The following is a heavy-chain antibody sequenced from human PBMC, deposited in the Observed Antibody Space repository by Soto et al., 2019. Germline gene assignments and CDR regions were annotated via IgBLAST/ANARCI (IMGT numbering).Heavy chain of an antibody. V-gene: IGHV3-23*01. Sequence: EVQLLESGGGLVQPGGSLRLSCAASGFTFGTYAMNWVRQAPGKGLEWVSGISGPGGSIYYADSVKGRFTISRDNSKNTLYLQMNSLRAEGTAVYYWAKDLMVSPGDYFDYWGQGTLVTVSS. J-gene: IGHJ4*02. D-gene: IGHD2-8*01. CDR3: AKDLMVSPGDYFDY. CDR1: GFTFGTYA. CDR2: ISGPGGSI.